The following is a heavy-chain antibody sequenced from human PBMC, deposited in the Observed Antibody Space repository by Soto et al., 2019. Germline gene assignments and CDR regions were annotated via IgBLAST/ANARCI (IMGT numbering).Heavy chain of an antibody. J-gene: IGHJ4*02. V-gene: IGHV1-69*01. CDR2: IIPIFGTA. CDR3: ARDGGRHSGGSDY. D-gene: IGHD1-26*01. CDR1: GGTFSSYS. Sequence: QVPLVQSGAEVKKPGSSVKVSCKASGGTFSSYSINWVRQAPGQGLEWMGEIIPIFGTANYAQKFQGRVTITADESTSTAYMELSSLRSEDTAVYYCARDGGRHSGGSDYWGQGTLVTVSS.